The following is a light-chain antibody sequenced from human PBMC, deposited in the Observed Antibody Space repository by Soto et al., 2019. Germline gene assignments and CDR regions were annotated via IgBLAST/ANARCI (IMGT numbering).Light chain of an antibody. CDR1: QGIAND. J-gene: IGKJ1*01. Sequence: DIHMTRSGSSRSSSVLDIFTITCRASQGIANDLGWYQQKPGKAPERLIYAASNLQSGVPSRFSGSGSGTEFTLTISSLQPEDFATYYCQQYQIDWTFGQGTKVDIK. V-gene: IGKV1-17*01. CDR3: QQYQIDWT. CDR2: AAS.